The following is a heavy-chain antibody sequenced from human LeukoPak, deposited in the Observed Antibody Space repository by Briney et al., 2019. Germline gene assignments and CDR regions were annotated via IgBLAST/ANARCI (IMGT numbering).Heavy chain of an antibody. J-gene: IGHJ4*02. V-gene: IGHV3-21*01. CDR3: AGDRNGQLIDY. D-gene: IGHD1-1*01. Sequence: ASVKVSCKASGYTFTSYSMNWVRQAPGKGLEWVSSISSSSSYIYYADSVKGRFTISRDNAKNSLYLQMNSLRAEDTAVYYCAGDRNGQLIDYWGQGTLVTVSS. CDR1: GYTFTSYS. CDR2: ISSSSSYI.